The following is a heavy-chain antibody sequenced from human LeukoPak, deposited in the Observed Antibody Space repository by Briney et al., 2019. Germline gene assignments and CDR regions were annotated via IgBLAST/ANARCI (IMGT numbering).Heavy chain of an antibody. Sequence: PGGSLRLSCAASGFTFSSYAMSWVRQAPGKGLEWVSYISSSGSTIYYADSVKGRFTISRDNAKNSLYLQMNSLRAEDTAVYYCARAASYYYDSSGYYLYWGQGTLVTVSS. CDR1: GFTFSSYA. CDR2: ISSSGSTI. J-gene: IGHJ4*02. D-gene: IGHD3-22*01. V-gene: IGHV3-48*04. CDR3: ARAASYYYDSSGYYLY.